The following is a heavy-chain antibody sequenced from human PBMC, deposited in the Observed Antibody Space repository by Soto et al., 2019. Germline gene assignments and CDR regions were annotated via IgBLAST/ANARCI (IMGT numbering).Heavy chain of an antibody. D-gene: IGHD2-8*01. V-gene: IGHV3-74*01. CDR1: GFTSSSYW. CDR3: SRGVNGYDYVDY. J-gene: IGHJ4*02. Sequence: EVQLVESGGTLVQPGGSLRLSCAASGFTSSSYWMHWVRQAPGKGLVWVSRINRDGDRTDYADSVKGRFAVSRDNAKNTVLLQMNSLRAEDTAVYYWSRGVNGYDYVDYLGQGSLVTVSS. CDR2: INRDGDRT.